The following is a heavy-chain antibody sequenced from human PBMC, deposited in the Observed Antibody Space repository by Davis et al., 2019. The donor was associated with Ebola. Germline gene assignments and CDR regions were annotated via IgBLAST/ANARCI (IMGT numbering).Heavy chain of an antibody. J-gene: IGHJ4*02. CDR3: AKDLGSSGWYYFDY. D-gene: IGHD6-19*01. V-gene: IGHV3-30*18. CDR2: ISYDGSNK. Sequence: PGGSLRLSCAASGFTFRIYGMHWVRQAPGKGLEWVAVISYDGSNKYYADSVKGRFTISRDNSKNTLYLQMNSLRAEDTAVYYCAKDLGSSGWYYFDYWGQGTLVTVSS. CDR1: GFTFRIYG.